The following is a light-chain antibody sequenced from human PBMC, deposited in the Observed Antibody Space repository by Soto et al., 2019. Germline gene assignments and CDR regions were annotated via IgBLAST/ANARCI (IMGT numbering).Light chain of an antibody. CDR3: QQYGSSPLT. V-gene: IGKV3-20*01. CDR1: QSVSSSD. CDR2: GAS. J-gene: IGKJ4*01. Sequence: TAGALSWSRVEIATLSFRSSQSVSSSDLAWYQQKPGQAPRLFIYGASTRATGIPDRFSGGVSGTDFTLTICTLEAVDFTRYSCQQYGSSPLTYGGGTKGDIK.